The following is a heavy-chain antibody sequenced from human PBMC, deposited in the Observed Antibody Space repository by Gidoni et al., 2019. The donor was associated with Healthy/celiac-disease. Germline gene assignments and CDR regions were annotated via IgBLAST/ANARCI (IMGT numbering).Heavy chain of an antibody. CDR1: GHTFTSYW. J-gene: IGHJ3*02. D-gene: IGHD7-27*01. Sequence: SLKISCKGSGHTFTSYWIGWVRKMPGKGLEWMGNVYPGDSETRYSPSFRGQVTISADKSISTAFLHWGSLKASDTAMYYCARRPTADYSGDAFDIWGQGTMVTVSS. CDR2: VYPGDSET. V-gene: IGHV5-51*01. CDR3: ARRPTADYSGDAFDI.